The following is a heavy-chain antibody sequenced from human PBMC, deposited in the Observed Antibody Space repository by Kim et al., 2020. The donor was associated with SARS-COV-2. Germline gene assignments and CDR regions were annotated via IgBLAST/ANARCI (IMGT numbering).Heavy chain of an antibody. D-gene: IGHD3-10*01. CDR2: IWYDGSNK. CDR1: GFTFSSYG. Sequence: GGSLRLSCAASGFTFSSYGMHWVRQAPGKGLEWVAVIWYDGSNKYYADSVKGRFTISRDNSKNTLYLQMNSLRAEDTAVYYCAKDIFRWFGEISPYYYYYYGMDVWGQGTTVTVSS. CDR3: AKDIFRWFGEISPYYYYYYGMDV. J-gene: IGHJ6*02. V-gene: IGHV3-33*06.